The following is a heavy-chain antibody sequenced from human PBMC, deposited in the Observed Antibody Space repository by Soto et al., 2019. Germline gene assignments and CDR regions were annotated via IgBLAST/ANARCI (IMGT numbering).Heavy chain of an antibody. Sequence: SETLSLTCRVSGYSVSSSDYYWAWIRQPPGKGLEWIGSMFYSGLTYYNPSLKSRVTLSVDTSKNQISVRLNSVTAADTAAYYCAPLSVSLSGPYGIHVWGQGTTVTVSS. CDR1: GYSVSSSDYY. D-gene: IGHD2-15*01. J-gene: IGHJ6*02. V-gene: IGHV4-39*01. CDR2: MFYSGLT. CDR3: APLSVSLSGPYGIHV.